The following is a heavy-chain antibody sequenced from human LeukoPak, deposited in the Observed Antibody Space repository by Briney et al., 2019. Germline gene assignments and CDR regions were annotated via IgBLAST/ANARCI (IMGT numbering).Heavy chain of an antibody. CDR1: GGSIGSYY. Sequence: SETLSLTCTVSGGSIGSYYWSWIRQPPGKGLEWIGHIYSSGSTNYNPSLKSRVTISVDTSRNQFSLNLRSVTAADTAVYYCARSGTYYPDYWGQGTLVTVSS. CDR2: IYSSGST. V-gene: IGHV4-59*01. D-gene: IGHD1-26*01. CDR3: ARSGTYYPDY. J-gene: IGHJ4*02.